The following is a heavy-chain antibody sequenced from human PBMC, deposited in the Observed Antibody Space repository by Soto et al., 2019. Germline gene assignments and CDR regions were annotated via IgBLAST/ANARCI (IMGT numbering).Heavy chain of an antibody. J-gene: IGHJ4*03. CDR2: ISNDGSDT. CDR3: ARPGGLDYFDY. CDR1: GFTFSTYW. D-gene: IGHD3-10*01. Sequence: EVQLVESGGGLVQPGGSLRLSCEASGFTFSTYWMHWVRQAPGKGLVWVSRISNDGSDTRYADSVKGRFTISRDNAMNTLYMHMNSLRVEDTAVYYCARPGGLDYFDYCGHGTLVTVSS. V-gene: IGHV3-74*01.